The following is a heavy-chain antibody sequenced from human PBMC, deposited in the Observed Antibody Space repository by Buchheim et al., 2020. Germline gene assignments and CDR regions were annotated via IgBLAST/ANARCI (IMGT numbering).Heavy chain of an antibody. V-gene: IGHV3-48*04. CDR3: ARAYCSGGSCYATIDY. J-gene: IGHJ4*02. Sequence: EVQLVESGGDLVQPGGSLRLSCAASGFTFSSYRMNWVRQAPGKGLEWGSYITSSSSTIRYAESVRGRFTISRDNAKNSLYLHMNSLRAEDTAVYYCARAYCSGGSCYATIDYWGLGTL. CDR2: ITSSSSTI. CDR1: GFTFSSYR. D-gene: IGHD2-15*01.